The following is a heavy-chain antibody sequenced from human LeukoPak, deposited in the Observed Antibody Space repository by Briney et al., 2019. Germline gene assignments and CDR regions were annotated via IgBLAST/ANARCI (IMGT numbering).Heavy chain of an antibody. CDR2: ISSSSSYI. V-gene: IGHV3-21*04. CDR1: GFTFSSYS. CDR3: ARGNNTFEMATLALDH. D-gene: IGHD5-24*01. J-gene: IGHJ4*02. Sequence: GGSLRLSCAASGFTFSSYSMNWVRQAPGKGLEWVSSISSSSSYIYYADSVKGRFTISRDNAKNSLFLQMNSLRVEDTAVYYCARGNNTFEMATLALDHWGQGALVTVSS.